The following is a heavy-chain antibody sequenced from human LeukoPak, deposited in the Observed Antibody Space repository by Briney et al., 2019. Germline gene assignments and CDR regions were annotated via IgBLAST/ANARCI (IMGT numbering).Heavy chain of an antibody. CDR1: GGSFSGYY. J-gene: IGHJ5*02. CDR2: INHSGST. Sequence: SETLSLTCAVYGGSFSGYYWSWIRQPPGKGLEWIGEINHSGSTNYNPSLKSRVTISVDTSKNQFSLNLSSVTAADTGVYYCARQLLGRVRFDTWGQGTLVTVSS. CDR3: ARQLLGRVRFDT. D-gene: IGHD2-21*01. V-gene: IGHV4-34*01.